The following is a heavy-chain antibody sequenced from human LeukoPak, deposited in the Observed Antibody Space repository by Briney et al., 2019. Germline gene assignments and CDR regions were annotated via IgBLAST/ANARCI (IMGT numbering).Heavy chain of an antibody. Sequence: GGALRHSSAASGLTVCANYMGRLPQAPGKGLQWGSVIYSDGSTYYADSVKGRFTISRDNSKNTLYLQMNSLRVEDTAFYYCARRPDYGGTPTFDYWGQGTLVTVSS. D-gene: IGHD4-23*01. J-gene: IGHJ4*02. V-gene: IGHV3-66*01. CDR2: IYSDGST. CDR3: ARRPDYGGTPTFDY. CDR1: GLTVCANY.